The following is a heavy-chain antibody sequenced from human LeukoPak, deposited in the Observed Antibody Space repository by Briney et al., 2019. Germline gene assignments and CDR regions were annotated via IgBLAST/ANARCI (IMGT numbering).Heavy chain of an antibody. D-gene: IGHD3-22*01. CDR2: ISPGDSET. J-gene: IGHJ4*02. CDR3: ARLGSGYGDY. CDR1: GYSFISYW. Sequence: GESLQISCKSSGYSFISYWIGWGRQMPGKGLEWMGIISPGDSETRYSPSFQGQVTISVDKSISTAYLQWSSLKASDTAMYYCARLGSGYGDYWGQGTLVTVSS. V-gene: IGHV5-51*01.